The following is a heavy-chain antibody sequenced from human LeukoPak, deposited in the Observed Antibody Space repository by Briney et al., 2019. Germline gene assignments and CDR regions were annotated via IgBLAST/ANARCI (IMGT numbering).Heavy chain of an antibody. CDR1: GFTFSRYC. J-gene: IGHJ4*02. Sequence: GGSLRLSYAASGFTFSRYCMSWVRQAPGKGLEWVANIKQDGSENYNVDSVKGRFTISRDNAKNSLYLQMNSLRAEDTAVYYCARGAWSGYEFDYWGQGTLVTVPS. CDR3: ARGAWSGYEFDY. V-gene: IGHV3-7*03. D-gene: IGHD3-3*01. CDR2: IKQDGSEN.